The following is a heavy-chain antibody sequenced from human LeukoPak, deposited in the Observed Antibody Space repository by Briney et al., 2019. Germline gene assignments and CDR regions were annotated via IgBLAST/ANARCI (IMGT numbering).Heavy chain of an antibody. J-gene: IGHJ6*02. Sequence: ASVKVSCKASGYTFTSYYMHWVRQAPGQGLEWMGIINPSGGSTSYAQKFQGRVTMTSDTSTSTVYMELSSLRSEDTAVCFCARDGGSFSYNMDVWGQGTTVTVSS. V-gene: IGHV1-46*01. CDR2: INPSGGST. D-gene: IGHD1-26*01. CDR3: ARDGGSFSYNMDV. CDR1: GYTFTSYY.